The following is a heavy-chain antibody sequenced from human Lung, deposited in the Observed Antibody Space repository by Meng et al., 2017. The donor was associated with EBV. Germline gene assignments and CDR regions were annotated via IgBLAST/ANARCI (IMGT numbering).Heavy chain of an antibody. CDR1: GYTFTNYG. CDR3: ARVEVGITSGDY. V-gene: IGHV1-18*01. CDR2: INAYNGDT. Sequence: QAELVKLGGEGKKPGGSVQVSCKASGYTFTNYGITWVRQAPGQGLEWMGWINAYNGDTNYAQTLQGRVTMTTDTSTSTAYMELRSLRSDDTAVYYCARVEVGITSGDYWGQGTLVTVSS. J-gene: IGHJ4*02. D-gene: IGHD1-26*01.